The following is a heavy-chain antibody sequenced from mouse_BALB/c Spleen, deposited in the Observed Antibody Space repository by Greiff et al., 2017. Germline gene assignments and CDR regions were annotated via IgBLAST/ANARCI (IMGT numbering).Heavy chain of an antibody. J-gene: IGHJ4*01. D-gene: IGHD1-1*01. Sequence: EVKLVESGGGLVQPKGSLKLSCAASGFTFNTYAMNWVRQAPGKGLEWVARIRSKSNNYATYYADSVKDRFTISRDDSQSMLYLQMNNLKTEDTAMYYCVRRSPYYGYAMDYWGQGTSVTVSS. CDR3: VRRSPYYGYAMDY. V-gene: IGHV10-1*02. CDR1: GFTFNTYA. CDR2: IRSKSNNYAT.